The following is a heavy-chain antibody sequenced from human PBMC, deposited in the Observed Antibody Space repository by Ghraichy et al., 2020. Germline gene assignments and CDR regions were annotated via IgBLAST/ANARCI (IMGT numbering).Heavy chain of an antibody. CDR3: ARGGPVAGNFDY. CDR2: IYYSGST. D-gene: IGHD6-19*01. Sequence: SQTLSLTCSVSGDSVSSGSYYWNWIRQPPGKGLEWIGYIYYSGSTNFNPSLKSRVTTSVDTSKNQFSLKLSSVTAADTAVYYCARGGPVAGNFDYWGQGTLVTVSS. V-gene: IGHV4-61*01. CDR1: GDSVSSGSYY. J-gene: IGHJ4*02.